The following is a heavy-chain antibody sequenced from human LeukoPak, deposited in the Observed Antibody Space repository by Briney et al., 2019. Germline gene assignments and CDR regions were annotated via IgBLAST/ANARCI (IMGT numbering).Heavy chain of an antibody. V-gene: IGHV1-2*02. CDR3: ATLGRQMAGKNS. CDR2: INHNSGGT. J-gene: IGHJ4*02. Sequence: ASVKVSCKASGYTFTCYYMHWVRQAPGQGLEWRGWINHNSGGTDYAQKFQGRVTMTRDTSISTAYMELTRLTSDDTAVYYCATLGRQMAGKNSWGQGTLVTVSS. D-gene: IGHD6-19*01. CDR1: GYTFTCYY.